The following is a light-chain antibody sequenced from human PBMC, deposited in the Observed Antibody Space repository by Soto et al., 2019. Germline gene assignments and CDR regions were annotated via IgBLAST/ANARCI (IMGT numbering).Light chain of an antibody. Sequence: EIVLTQSPATLSLSPGERATLSCRASQSVTKSLAWYQQKPGQAPRLLIFATSHRATDIPTRFSGSGSETDFTLPISSLEPEDFAVYYCQQRSDWPPSLTFGGGTKVEIK. CDR3: QQRSDWPPSLT. CDR1: QSVTKS. V-gene: IGKV3-11*01. J-gene: IGKJ4*01. CDR2: ATS.